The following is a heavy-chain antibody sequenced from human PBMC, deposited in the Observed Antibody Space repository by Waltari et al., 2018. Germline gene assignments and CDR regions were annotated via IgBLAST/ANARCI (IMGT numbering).Heavy chain of an antibody. CDR3: ARVYIAAAGSPDFRY. V-gene: IGHV1-3*01. J-gene: IGHJ4*02. Sequence: QVQLVQSGAEVKKPGASVKVSCKASGYTFTSYAMHWVRQATGQRLAWMGWINAGNGNTKYAQKFQGRVTITRDTSASTAYMELSSLRSEDTAVYYCARVYIAAAGSPDFRYWGQGTLVTVSS. CDR2: INAGNGNT. CDR1: GYTFTSYA. D-gene: IGHD6-13*01.